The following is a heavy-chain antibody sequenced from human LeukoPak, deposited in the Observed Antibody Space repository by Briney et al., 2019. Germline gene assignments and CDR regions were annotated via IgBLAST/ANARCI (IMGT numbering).Heavy chain of an antibody. V-gene: IGHV3-7*03. Sequence: GGSLRLSCAASGFTFSSYWMNWARQAPGKGLEWVASINHNGNVNYYVDSVRGRYTISRDNAKNSLYLQMSNLRAEDTAVYFCARGGGLDVWGQGATVTVSS. J-gene: IGHJ6*02. CDR3: ARGGGLDV. CDR2: INHNGNVN. D-gene: IGHD3-16*01. CDR1: GFTFSSYW.